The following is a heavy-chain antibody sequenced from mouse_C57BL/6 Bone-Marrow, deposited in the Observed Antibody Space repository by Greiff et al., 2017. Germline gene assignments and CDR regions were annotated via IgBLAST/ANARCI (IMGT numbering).Heavy chain of an antibody. J-gene: IGHJ4*01. CDR2: INPSSGYT. Sequence: VQLQESGAELAKPGASVKLSCKASGYTFTSYWMHWVKQRPGQGLEWIGYINPSSGYTKYNQKFKDKDTLTADKSSSTAYMQLSSLTYEDSAVYYCARYDDYYWGQGTSVTVSS. D-gene: IGHD2-4*01. CDR3: ARYDDYY. V-gene: IGHV1-7*01. CDR1: GYTFTSYW.